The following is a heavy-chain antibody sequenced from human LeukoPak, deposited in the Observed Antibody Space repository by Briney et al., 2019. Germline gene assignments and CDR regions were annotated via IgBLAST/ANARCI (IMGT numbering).Heavy chain of an antibody. CDR2: INHSGST. Sequence: SETLSLTCAVYGGSFSGYYWSWIRQPPGKGLEWIGEINHSGSTNYNPSLKSRGTISVDTSKNQFSLKLSSVTAADTAVYYCASPDTASDSDFQHWGQGTLVTVSS. CDR1: GGSFSGYY. V-gene: IGHV4-34*01. D-gene: IGHD2-21*01. J-gene: IGHJ1*01. CDR3: ASPDTASDSDFQH.